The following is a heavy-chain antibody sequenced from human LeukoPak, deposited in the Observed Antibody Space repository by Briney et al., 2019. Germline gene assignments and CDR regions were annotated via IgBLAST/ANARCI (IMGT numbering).Heavy chain of an antibody. J-gene: IGHJ4*02. CDR3: ARMGAYSSGWQVDY. CDR1: GGSFSGYY. V-gene: IGHV4-34*01. CDR2: INHSGST. Sequence: SETLSLTCAVYGGSFSGYYWSWIRQPPGKGLEWIGEINHSGSTNYNPSLKSRVTISVDTSKNQFSLKLSSVTAADTAVYYCARMGAYSSGWQVDYWGQGTLVTVSS. D-gene: IGHD6-19*01.